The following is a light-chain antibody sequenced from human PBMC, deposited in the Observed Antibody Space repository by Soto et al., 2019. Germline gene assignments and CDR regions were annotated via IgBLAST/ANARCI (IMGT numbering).Light chain of an antibody. CDR2: SAS. V-gene: IGKV1-39*01. Sequence: DFQMTQSPSSLSASVGDRVSITCRASQSIGSSLKCYQQKPGKAPKLLIYSASTLQGGGPSRFSGSGSGTDFTLTISSLQPEDFATYYCQQSYTAPFTFGPGTKVDVK. CDR3: QQSYTAPFT. J-gene: IGKJ3*01. CDR1: QSIGSS.